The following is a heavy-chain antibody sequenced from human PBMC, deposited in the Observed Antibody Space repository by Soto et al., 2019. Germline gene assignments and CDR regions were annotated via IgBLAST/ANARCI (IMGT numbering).Heavy chain of an antibody. V-gene: IGHV1-18*04. CDR2: ISAYNGNT. J-gene: IGHJ5*02. CDR1: GYTFTSYG. Sequence: ASVKVSCKASGYTFTSYGISWVRQAPGQGLEWMGWISAYNGNTNYAQKLQGRVTMTTDTSTSTAYMELRSLRSDDTAVYYCARGIFVWSGYYDAWFDPRGQGTLVTVYS. CDR3: ARGIFVWSGYYDAWFDP. D-gene: IGHD3-3*01.